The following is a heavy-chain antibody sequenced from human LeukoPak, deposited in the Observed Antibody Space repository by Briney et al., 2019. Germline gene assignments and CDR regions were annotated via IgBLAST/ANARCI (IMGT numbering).Heavy chain of an antibody. CDR3: MRTNGGSYYDY. CDR1: RFIFTDYD. V-gene: IGHV3-13*01. J-gene: IGHJ4*02. D-gene: IGHD1-26*01. CDR2: FGIAGDT. Sequence: GGSLRLYCAAARFIFTDYDLHWLRQPPGKGLEWVSVFGIAGDTYYADSVKGRFTISRDVAKNSLYVQMNTMKGGDTAVYIGMRTNGGSYYDYWGQGTLVSVSS.